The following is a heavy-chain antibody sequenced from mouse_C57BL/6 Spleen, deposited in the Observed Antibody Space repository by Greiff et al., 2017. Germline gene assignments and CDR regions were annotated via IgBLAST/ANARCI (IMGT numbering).Heavy chain of an antibody. CDR1: GYTFTDYE. Sequence: VQLQESGAELVRPGASVPLSCKASGYTFTDYEMHWVKQTPVHGLEWIGAIDPETGGTAYNQKFKGKSILTAAKSSSTAYMELRSLTSEDSAVYYRTRTIQNYGSSCPCADWGQGTLVTVAA. CDR2: IDPETGGT. D-gene: IGHD1-1*01. CDR3: TRTIQNYGSSCPCAD. V-gene: IGHV1-15*01. J-gene: IGHJ3*01.